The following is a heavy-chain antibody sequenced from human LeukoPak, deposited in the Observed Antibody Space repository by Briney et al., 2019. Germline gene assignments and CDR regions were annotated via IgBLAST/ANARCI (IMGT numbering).Heavy chain of an antibody. CDR1: GGSISSGDYY. CDR2: IYYSGST. CDR3: ARVGGLYSSSWYLIDP. D-gene: IGHD6-13*01. V-gene: IGHV4-30-4*01. Sequence: SQTLSLTCTVSGGSISSGDYYWSWIRQPPGKGLEWIGYIYYSGSTYYNPSLKSRVTISVDTSKNQFSLKLSSVTAADTAVYYCARVGGLYSSSWYLIDPRGQGTLVTVSS. J-gene: IGHJ5*02.